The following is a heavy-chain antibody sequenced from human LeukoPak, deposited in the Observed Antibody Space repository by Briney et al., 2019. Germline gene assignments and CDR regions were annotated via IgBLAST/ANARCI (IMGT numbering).Heavy chain of an antibody. CDR2: INSDGSST. CDR1: GFTFSSYW. J-gene: IGHJ4*02. D-gene: IGHD3-22*01. V-gene: IGHV3-74*01. CDR3: ASLYYYDSSGYDFDY. Sequence: PGGSLRLSCAASGFTFSSYWMHWVRQAPGKGLVWVSRINSDGSSTSYADSVKGRFTIPRDNAKNTLYLQMNSLRAEDTAVYYCASLYYYDSSGYDFDYWGQGTLVTVSS.